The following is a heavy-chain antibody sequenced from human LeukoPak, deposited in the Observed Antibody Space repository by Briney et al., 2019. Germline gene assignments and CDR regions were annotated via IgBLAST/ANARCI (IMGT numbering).Heavy chain of an antibody. CDR3: ARVSLVDGDYLRDY. J-gene: IGHJ4*02. V-gene: IGHV3-21*01. Sequence: GGSLRLSCAASGFTFSSYSMNWLRQAPGKGLEWVSSISSSSSYIYYADSLKGRFTISRDNAKNSLYLQMNSLRAEDTAVYYCARVSLVDGDYLRDYWGQGTLVTVSS. CDR2: ISSSSSYI. CDR1: GFTFSSYS. D-gene: IGHD4-17*01.